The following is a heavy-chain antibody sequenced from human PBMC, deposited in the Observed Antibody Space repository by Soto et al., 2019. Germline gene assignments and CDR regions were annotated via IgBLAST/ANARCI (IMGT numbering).Heavy chain of an antibody. CDR2: FDPENGET. CDR1: GYTFTEFP. J-gene: IGHJ6*02. Sequence: QVQLVQSGAEVKKPGTSVKVSCKVSGYTFTEFPMHWVRQAPGKGLEWMGGFDPENGETISTQKFRGRVSMTEVTSTDTAYLELSRLSAEELAVYYCTQVSMRSAMDVWGQGTTVTVSS. D-gene: IGHD3-22*01. V-gene: IGHV1-24*01. CDR3: TQVSMRSAMDV.